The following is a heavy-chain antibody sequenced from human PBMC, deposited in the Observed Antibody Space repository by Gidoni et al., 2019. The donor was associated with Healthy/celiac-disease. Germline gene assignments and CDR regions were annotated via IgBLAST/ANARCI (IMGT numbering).Heavy chain of an antibody. V-gene: IGHV3-53*01. CDR1: GFPVGRTY. D-gene: IGHD3-22*01. Sequence: EVQLVESGGGLIQPGGSLRLSCAASGFPVGRTYMSWVRQAPGKGLEWVSVIYSGGSTYYADSVKGRFTISRDNSKNTLYLQMNSLRAEDTAVYYCARGDPYYYDSSGYSTTFDYWGQGTLVTVSS. CDR2: IYSGGST. J-gene: IGHJ4*02. CDR3: ARGDPYYYDSSGYSTTFDY.